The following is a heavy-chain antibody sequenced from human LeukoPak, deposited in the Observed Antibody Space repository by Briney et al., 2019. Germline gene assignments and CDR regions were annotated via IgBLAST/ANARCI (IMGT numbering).Heavy chain of an antibody. V-gene: IGHV1-46*01. Sequence: ASVKVSCKASGYIFSAYYMSWVRQAPGQGLEWMGIINPGGDRTTYAQKFQGRVTMTRDTSTSTVYMELSSLRSEDTAVYNCARAGFGESELAADYWGQGTLVTVSS. D-gene: IGHD3-10*01. J-gene: IGHJ4*02. CDR3: ARAGFGESELAADY. CDR2: INPGGDRT. CDR1: GYIFSAYY.